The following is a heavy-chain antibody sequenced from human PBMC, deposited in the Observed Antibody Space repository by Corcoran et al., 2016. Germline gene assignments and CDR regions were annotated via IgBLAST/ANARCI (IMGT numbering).Heavy chain of an antibody. D-gene: IGHD3-22*01. CDR3: ARDPRITTYYYDSSGYYCDY. CDR2: INPNSGGT. J-gene: IGHJ4*02. CDR1: GYTFTGYY. V-gene: IGHV1-2*02. Sequence: QVQLVQSGAEVTKPGASVKVSCKASGYTFTGYYMHWVRQAPGQGLEWMGWINPNSGGTNYAQKFQGRVTMTRDTSISTAYMELSRLRSDDTAVYYCARDPRITTYYYDSSGYYCDYWGQGTLVTVSS.